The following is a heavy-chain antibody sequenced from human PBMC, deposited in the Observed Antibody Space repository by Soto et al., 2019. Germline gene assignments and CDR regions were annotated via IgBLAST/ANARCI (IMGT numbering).Heavy chain of an antibody. J-gene: IGHJ5*02. CDR1: GGSISSGGYS. V-gene: IGHV4-30-2*06. D-gene: IGHD3-22*01. Sequence: PSETLSLTCTVSGGSISSGGYSWSWIRQSPEKGLEWIGCIYPTGTTDYAAPVKGRFTISRDDSKNTLYLQMNSLKTEDTAVYYCTTGGDYYDSTTWFDPWGQGTLVTVSS. CDR3: TTGGDYYDSTTWFDP. CDR2: IYPTGTT.